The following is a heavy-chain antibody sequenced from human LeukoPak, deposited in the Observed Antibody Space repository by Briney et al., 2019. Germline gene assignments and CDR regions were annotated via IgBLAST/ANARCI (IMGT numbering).Heavy chain of an antibody. CDR2: IYYTGST. D-gene: IGHD1-26*01. Sequence: SEALSLTCSVSGASISGGTYYWGWIRQPPGKGLEWVGSIYYTGSTYDNPSLKSRVTISVDTSKNQFSLKLSSVTAADTAVYYCARRGGSGRAFDYWGQGTLVTVSS. J-gene: IGHJ4*02. V-gene: IGHV4-39*01. CDR1: GASISGGTYY. CDR3: ARRGGSGRAFDY.